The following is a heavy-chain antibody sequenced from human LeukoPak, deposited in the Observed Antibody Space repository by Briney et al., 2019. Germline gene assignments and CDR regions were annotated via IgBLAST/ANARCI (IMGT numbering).Heavy chain of an antibody. CDR1: GYSFTSYW. V-gene: IGHV5-10-1*01. J-gene: IGHJ5*02. D-gene: IGHD6-13*01. CDR3: AKSIAAAPFDP. Sequence: GESLRISCMGSGYSFTSYWISWVRQMPGKGLEWMGRIDPSDSYTNYSPSFQGHVTISADKSISTAYLQWSSLKASDTAIYYCAKSIAAAPFDPWGQGTLVTVSS. CDR2: IDPSDSYT.